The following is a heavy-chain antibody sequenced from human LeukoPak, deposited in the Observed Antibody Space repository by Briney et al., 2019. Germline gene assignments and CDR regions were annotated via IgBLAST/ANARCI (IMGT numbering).Heavy chain of an antibody. CDR1: GFTFSSYG. Sequence: GRSLRLSCAASGFTFSSYGTHWVRQAPGKGLEWVAVIWYDGSNKYYADSVKGRFTISRDNSKNTLYLQMNSLRAEDTAVYYCAKDGSGWIDYWGQGTLVTVSS. V-gene: IGHV3-33*06. D-gene: IGHD6-19*01. CDR3: AKDGSGWIDY. CDR2: IWYDGSNK. J-gene: IGHJ4*02.